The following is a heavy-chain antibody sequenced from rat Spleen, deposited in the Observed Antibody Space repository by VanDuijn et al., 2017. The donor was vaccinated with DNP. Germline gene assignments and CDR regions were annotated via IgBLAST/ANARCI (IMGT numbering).Heavy chain of an antibody. CDR3: ASLGRDY. CDR1: GFSLTSYG. CDR2: ISSGGST. J-gene: IGHJ2*01. D-gene: IGHD5-1*01. Sequence: QVQLKESGPGLVQPSQTLSLTCTVSGFSLTSYGVSWVRQPPGKGLEWIAAISSGGSTYYNSALKSRLSISRDTSKSQVFLKMNSLQTEDTAMYFCASLGRDYWGQGVMVTVSS. V-gene: IGHV2S12*01.